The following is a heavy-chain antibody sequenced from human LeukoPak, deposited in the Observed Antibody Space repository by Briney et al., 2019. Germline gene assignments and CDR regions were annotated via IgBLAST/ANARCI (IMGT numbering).Heavy chain of an antibody. V-gene: IGHV4-39*07. D-gene: IGHD3-9*01. Sequence: SETLSLTCTVSGGSISSSSYYWGWIRRPPGKGLEWIGSIYYSGSTYYNPSLKSRVTISVDTSKNQFSLKLSSVTAADTAVYYCARVGGDILTGYLPEYYFDYWGQGTLVTVSS. J-gene: IGHJ4*02. CDR1: GGSISSSSYY. CDR3: ARVGGDILTGYLPEYYFDY. CDR2: IYYSGST.